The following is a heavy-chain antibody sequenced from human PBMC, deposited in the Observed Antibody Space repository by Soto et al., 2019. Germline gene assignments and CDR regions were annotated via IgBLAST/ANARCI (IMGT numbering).Heavy chain of an antibody. CDR2: IVVGSYDT. Sequence: QMQLVQSGPEVKKPGTSVKVSCKASGFTFSASAVQWVRQARGQPLEWIGWIVVGSYDTNYAERFLERVTLTRDTSTGTAYMELSSLTSEDTAVYYCAAGDPQPYRTGYGMDVWGQGTTVTVSS. CDR3: AAGDPQPYRTGYGMDV. V-gene: IGHV1-58*01. D-gene: IGHD2-21*01. J-gene: IGHJ6*02. CDR1: GFTFSASA.